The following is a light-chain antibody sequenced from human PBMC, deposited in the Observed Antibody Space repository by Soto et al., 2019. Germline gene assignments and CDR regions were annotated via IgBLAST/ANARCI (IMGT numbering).Light chain of an antibody. CDR2: AAS. V-gene: IGKV1-9*01. CDR1: QGVSRY. CDR3: QQLNTYPVT. J-gene: IGKJ4*01. Sequence: IQLTQSPSSLSASVGDSVTITCRASQGVSRYLSWYQQKPGRAPILLISAASTLQSGVPAQFSGSGSGTDFTLSITSLQPEDFATYYCQQLNTYPVTFGGGTKVEIK.